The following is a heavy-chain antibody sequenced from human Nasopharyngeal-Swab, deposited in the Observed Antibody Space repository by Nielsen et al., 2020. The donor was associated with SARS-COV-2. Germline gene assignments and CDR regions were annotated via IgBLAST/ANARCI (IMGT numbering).Heavy chain of an antibody. CDR2: INTIGVT. J-gene: IGHJ4*02. V-gene: IGHV4-59*02. D-gene: IGHD1-26*01. CDR3: ARISLPQIVGATIPVDY. CDR1: GGSVSGYY. Sequence: SETLSLTCAVSGGSVSGYYWSWIRQPPGDGLEWIGYINTIGVTKYNPSLNSRVSMSVDATRNQLSLNLWSMTAADTAMYFCARISLPQIVGATIPVDYWGQGTLVTVSA.